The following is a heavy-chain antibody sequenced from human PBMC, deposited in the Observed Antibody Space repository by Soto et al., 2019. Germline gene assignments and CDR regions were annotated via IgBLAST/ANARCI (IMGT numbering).Heavy chain of an antibody. Sequence: SLRLSCAASGFTFSYSAMSWVRQAPGRGLEWVSTISGSGGTPYYADSVKGRFTISRDNSKNSLYLVLNSLRADDTAIYYCAMGLAAAGPLDYWGQGALVTVSS. V-gene: IGHV3-23*01. CDR3: AMGLAAAGPLDY. D-gene: IGHD6-13*01. CDR1: GFTFSYSA. CDR2: ISGSGGTP. J-gene: IGHJ4*02.